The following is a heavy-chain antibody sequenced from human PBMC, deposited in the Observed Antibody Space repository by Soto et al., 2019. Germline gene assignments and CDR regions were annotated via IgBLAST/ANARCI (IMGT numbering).Heavy chain of an antibody. CDR1: GGSISTYF. CDR2: VYYNGNA. CDR3: ARGHDFWSGFYTPYFEY. J-gene: IGHJ4*03. D-gene: IGHD3-3*01. Sequence: PSETLSLTCTLSGGSISTYFWSWIRQPPGKGLEWIGYVYYNGNATYNPSLKSRVTVSVDTSKRQFSLRLTSVTAADSGVYYCARGHDFWSGFYTPYFEYWGHKSLVTVSS. V-gene: IGHV4-59*01.